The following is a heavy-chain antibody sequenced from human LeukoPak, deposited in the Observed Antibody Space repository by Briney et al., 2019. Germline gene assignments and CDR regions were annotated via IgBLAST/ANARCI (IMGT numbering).Heavy chain of an antibody. Sequence: ASVKVSCKVSGYTLTELSMHWVRQAPGQGLEWMGRINPNSGGTNYAQKFQGRVTMTRDTSISTAYMELSRLRSDDTAVYYCARESLSARIAVAGGVLLYWGQGTLVTVSS. V-gene: IGHV1-2*06. CDR3: ARESLSARIAVAGGVLLY. D-gene: IGHD6-19*01. J-gene: IGHJ4*02. CDR2: INPNSGGT. CDR1: GYTLTELS.